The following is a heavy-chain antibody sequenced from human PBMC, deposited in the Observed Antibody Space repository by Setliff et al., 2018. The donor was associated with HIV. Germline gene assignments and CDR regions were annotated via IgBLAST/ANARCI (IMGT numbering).Heavy chain of an antibody. CDR3: AKRPGYGYPFHI. D-gene: IGHD5-18*01. J-gene: IGHJ3*02. Sequence: SETLSLTCTVSGGSISSTTYWWGWIRQPPGKGLEWIGTIYYNGNTFYDPSLKSRVTISIDMSKNQFSLKLTSVAAADAAVYYCAKRPGYGYPFHIWGQGTMVTVSS. CDR2: IYYNGNT. CDR1: GGSISSTTYW. V-gene: IGHV4-39*01.